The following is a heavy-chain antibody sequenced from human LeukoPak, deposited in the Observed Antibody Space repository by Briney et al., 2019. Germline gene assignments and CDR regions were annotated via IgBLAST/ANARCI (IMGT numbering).Heavy chain of an antibody. D-gene: IGHD1-26*01. J-gene: IGHJ5*01. CDR1: GFTVSSNY. CDR2: IYSGGST. Sequence: PGGSLRLSCAASGFTVSSNYMSWVRQAPGKGLEWVSVIYSGGSTYYADSVKGRFTISRDNSKNTLYLQMNSLRAEDTAVYYCARSPPSLLWFGSWGQGTLVTVSS. V-gene: IGHV3-66*01. CDR3: ARSPPSLLWFGS.